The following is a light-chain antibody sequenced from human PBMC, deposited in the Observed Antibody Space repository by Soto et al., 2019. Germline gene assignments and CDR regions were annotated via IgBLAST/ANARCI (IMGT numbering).Light chain of an antibody. CDR1: QSVSSVY. V-gene: IGKV3-20*01. Sequence: EVVFTQSPCTLSLSPGERATLSCRASQSVSSVYLAWYQQRPGQAPSLLMYGASSRATGTPERFSGSGSGTDFTLTISRLEPEDFAVYYCQQYGSSPRTFGQGTKVDIK. J-gene: IGKJ1*01. CDR3: QQYGSSPRT. CDR2: GAS.